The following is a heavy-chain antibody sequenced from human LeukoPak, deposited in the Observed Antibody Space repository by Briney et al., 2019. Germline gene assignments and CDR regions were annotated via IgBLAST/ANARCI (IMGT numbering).Heavy chain of an antibody. J-gene: IGHJ4*02. Sequence: SETLSLTCAVYGGSFSGYYWSWIRQPPGKGLEWIGEINHSGSTNYNPSLKSRVTISVDTSKNQFSLKLSSVTAADTAVYYCARWGQTRNFDYWGQGTLVTVSS. CDR3: ARWGQTRNFDY. V-gene: IGHV4-34*01. CDR2: INHSGST. CDR1: GGSFSGYY. D-gene: IGHD7-27*01.